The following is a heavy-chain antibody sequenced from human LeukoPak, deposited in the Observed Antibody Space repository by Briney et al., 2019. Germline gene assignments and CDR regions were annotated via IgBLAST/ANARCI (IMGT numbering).Heavy chain of an antibody. J-gene: IGHJ6*03. CDR1: GFTFSSYS. V-gene: IGHV3-21*01. D-gene: IGHD3-10*01. CDR3: ARDVTMVRGMKYYYYMDV. Sequence: PGGSLRLSCAASGFTFSSYSMNWVRQAPGKGLEWVSSISSSSSYIYYADSVKGRFTISRDNAKNSLYLQMNSLRAEDTAVYYCARDVTMVRGMKYYYYMDVWGKGTTITVSS. CDR2: ISSSSSYI.